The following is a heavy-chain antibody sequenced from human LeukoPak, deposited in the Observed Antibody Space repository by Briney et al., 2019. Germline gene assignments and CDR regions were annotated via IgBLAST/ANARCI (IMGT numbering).Heavy chain of an antibody. J-gene: IGHJ5*02. CDR3: AGSTVGGWFDP. V-gene: IGHV4-59*08. Sequence: SETLSLTCTVSGGSISSYCWSWIRQPPGKGLEWIGYIYYSGSTNYNPSLKSRVTISVDTSKNQFSLKLSSVTAADTAVYYCAGSTVGGWFDPWGQGTLVTVSS. CDR2: IYYSGST. CDR1: GGSISSYC.